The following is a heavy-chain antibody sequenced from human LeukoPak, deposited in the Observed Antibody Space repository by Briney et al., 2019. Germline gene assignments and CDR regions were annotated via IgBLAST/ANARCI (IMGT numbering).Heavy chain of an antibody. J-gene: IGHJ4*02. CDR2: IFPSGDEI. D-gene: IGHD5-24*01. CDR3: ARSRDNLRWLQSFDY. Sequence: GGSLRLSCAASGFTFSTFAMIWVRQPPGKGLEWVSSIFPSGDEIHYADSVRGRFTISRDNSKSTLSLQMNRLRAEDTAVYYCARSRDNLRWLQSFDYWGQGTLVTVSS. CDR1: GFTFSTFA. V-gene: IGHV3-23*01.